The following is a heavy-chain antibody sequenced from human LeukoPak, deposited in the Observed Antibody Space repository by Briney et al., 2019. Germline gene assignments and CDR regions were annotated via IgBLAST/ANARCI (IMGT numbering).Heavy chain of an antibody. CDR1: GYTLTELS. D-gene: IGHD3-22*01. V-gene: IGHV1-24*01. Sequence: ASVTVSCAISGYTLTELSTHWVRQAPGQGLEWKGGFDPEDGETVYAQKFQGRVTMTEDTSTDTAYMELSSLRSEDTAVYYCTTANRLTRDSSGYYPDSWGQGTLVTVSS. CDR2: FDPEDGET. CDR3: TTANRLTRDSSGYYPDS. J-gene: IGHJ4*02.